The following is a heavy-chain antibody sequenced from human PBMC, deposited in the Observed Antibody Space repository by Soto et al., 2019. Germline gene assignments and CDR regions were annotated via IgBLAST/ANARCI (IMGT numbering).Heavy chain of an antibody. V-gene: IGHV1-69*01. CDR2: VIPILGQA. Sequence: QVQLVQSGAEGKKPGSSVKVSCKASGGIFSSYAISWLRQAPGQGLEWMGAVIPILGQAYYAQDLQDRVSITADESTRTTYMELSSLSSEDTAVYFCARVGGIGAPPGTDYWGQGTLVTVSS. CDR3: ARVGGIGAPPGTDY. D-gene: IGHD6-6*01. J-gene: IGHJ4*02. CDR1: GGIFSSYA.